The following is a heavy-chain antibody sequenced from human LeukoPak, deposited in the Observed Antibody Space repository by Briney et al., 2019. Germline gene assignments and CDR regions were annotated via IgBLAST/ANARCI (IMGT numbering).Heavy chain of an antibody. J-gene: IGHJ4*02. CDR2: IYHSGST. Sequence: SETLSLTCAVSGYSISSGYYWGWIRQPPGKGLEWIGSIYHSGSTYYNPSLKSQVTISVDTSKSQFSLKLSSVTAADTAVYYCARRGLMVRGVSFDYWGQGTQVTVSS. CDR1: GYSISSGYY. V-gene: IGHV4-38-2*01. D-gene: IGHD3-10*01. CDR3: ARRGLMVRGVSFDY.